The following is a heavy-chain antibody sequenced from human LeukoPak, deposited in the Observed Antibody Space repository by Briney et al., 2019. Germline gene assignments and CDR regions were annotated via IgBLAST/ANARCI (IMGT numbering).Heavy chain of an antibody. CDR3: AKDTRTISCLDY. V-gene: IGHV3-15*01. Sequence: GGSLRLSCAASGFTFNNAWMSWVCQAPGKGLEWVGRIKSKTDGGTTEYAAPVKGRFTISRDNSKNTLYLQMNSLRAEDTAVYYCAKDTRTISCLDYWGQGTLVTVSS. J-gene: IGHJ4*02. CDR2: IKSKTDGGTT. CDR1: GFTFNNAW. D-gene: IGHD3-3*01.